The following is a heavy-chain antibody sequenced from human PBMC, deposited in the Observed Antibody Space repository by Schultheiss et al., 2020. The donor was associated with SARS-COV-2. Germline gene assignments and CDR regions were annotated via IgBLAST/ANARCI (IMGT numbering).Heavy chain of an antibody. J-gene: IGHJ1*01. Sequence: ASVKVSCKASGYTFTSYYMHWVRQAPGQGLEWMGIINPSGGSTSYAQKFQGRVTMTRDTSTSTVYMELSSLRSEDTAVYYCARGPVTNCAGADCLPRFWGQGTLVTVSS. V-gene: IGHV1-46*03. CDR2: INPSGGST. D-gene: IGHD2-21*02. CDR1: GYTFTSYY. CDR3: ARGPVTNCAGADCLPRF.